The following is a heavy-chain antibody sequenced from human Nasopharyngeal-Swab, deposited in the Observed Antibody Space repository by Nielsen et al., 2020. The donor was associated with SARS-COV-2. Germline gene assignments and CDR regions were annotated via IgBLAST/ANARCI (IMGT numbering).Heavy chain of an antibody. V-gene: IGHV3-7*03. CDR1: GFTFDDYG. Sequence: GESLKISCAASGFTFDDYGMSWVRQAPGKGLEWVANIKQDGSEKYYVDSVKGRFTVSRDNPKNLLYLQVNSLRAEDTAVYYCARQGVFVPAYFHQYYMDVWGKGTTVTVSS. D-gene: IGHD3-16*02. CDR2: IKQDGSEK. CDR3: ARQGVFVPAYFHQYYMDV. J-gene: IGHJ6*03.